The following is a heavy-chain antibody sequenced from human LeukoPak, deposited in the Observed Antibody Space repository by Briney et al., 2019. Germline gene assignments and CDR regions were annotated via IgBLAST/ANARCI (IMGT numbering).Heavy chain of an antibody. V-gene: IGHV3-23*01. D-gene: IGHD1-26*01. Sequence: PGGSLRLSCAASGFTFSNHYMSWVRQAPGKGLEWVSAISGSGVTTHYAGSVKGRFSISRDNSKNTLYLQMNSLRAEDTALYYCAKKVVVGATSPYSDFQDWGQGTLVTVSS. J-gene: IGHJ1*01. CDR1: GFTFSNHY. CDR2: ISGSGVTT. CDR3: AKKVVVGATSPYSDFQD.